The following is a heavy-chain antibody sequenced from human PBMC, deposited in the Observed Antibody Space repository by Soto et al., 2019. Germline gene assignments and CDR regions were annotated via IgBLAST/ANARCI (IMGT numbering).Heavy chain of an antibody. V-gene: IGHV3-49*03. CDR3: TRVRNRHQLVLSNWFDP. Sequence: GGSLRLSCTASGFTFGDYAMSWFRQAPGKGLEWVGFIRSKAYGGTTEYAASVKGRFTISRDDSKSIAYLQMNSLKTEDTAVYYCTRVRNRHQLVLSNWFDPWGQGTLVTVSS. D-gene: IGHD6-13*01. J-gene: IGHJ5*02. CDR1: GFTFGDYA. CDR2: IRSKAYGGTT.